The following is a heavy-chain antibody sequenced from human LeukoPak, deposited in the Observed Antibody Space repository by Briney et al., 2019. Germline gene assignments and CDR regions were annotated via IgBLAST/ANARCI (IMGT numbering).Heavy chain of an antibody. Sequence: SVKVSCKASGGTFSSYAISWVRQAPGQGLEWMGGIIPIFGTANYAQKFQVRVTITADESTSTAYMELSSLRSEDTAVYYCARGGYSYGYYYYGMDVWGKGTTVTVSS. CDR3: ARGGYSYGYYYYGMDV. CDR2: IIPIFGTA. CDR1: GGTFSSYA. V-gene: IGHV1-69*01. J-gene: IGHJ6*04. D-gene: IGHD5-18*01.